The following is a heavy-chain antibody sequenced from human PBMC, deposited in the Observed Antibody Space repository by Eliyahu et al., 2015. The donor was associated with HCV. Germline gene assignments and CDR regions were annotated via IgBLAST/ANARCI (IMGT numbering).Heavy chain of an antibody. CDR2: IRSKTYGGTP. D-gene: IGHD6-25*01. CDR1: GFTXGXXS. V-gene: IGHV3-49*03. Sequence: DVQLVESGGDFVEPGRSLRLSCTTSGFTXGXXSMAWFRQAPGKGLEWVGFIRSKTYGGTPEYATSVEGRFTISRDDSKSVAYLQMNSLKTEDTALYYCTRDNPQSSGRYGSGFHWGQGTLVTVSS. J-gene: IGHJ4*02. CDR3: TRDNPQSSGRYGSGFH.